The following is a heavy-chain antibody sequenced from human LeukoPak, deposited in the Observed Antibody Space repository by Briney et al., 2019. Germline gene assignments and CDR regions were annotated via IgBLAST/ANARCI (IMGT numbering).Heavy chain of an antibody. J-gene: IGHJ4*02. Sequence: PSETLPLTLTVPGASISIYYWNGFRKPPGKGLDWMGYIYYSGSTNYNPSLESRVTMSIDTSKNQFSLNLTSVTAADTAVYYCARMYSSGWYYFDYWGQGTLVTVSS. CDR2: IYYSGST. V-gene: IGHV4-59*01. CDR1: GASISIYY. CDR3: ARMYSSGWYYFDY. D-gene: IGHD6-19*01.